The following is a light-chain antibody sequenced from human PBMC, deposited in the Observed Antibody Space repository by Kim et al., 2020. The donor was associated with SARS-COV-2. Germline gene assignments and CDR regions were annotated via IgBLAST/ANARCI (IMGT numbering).Light chain of an antibody. Sequence: DIQMTQSPSAMSASVGDRVTITCRASQDINRFLAWFQQKPGKVPKRLIYHAYTLQSGVPSRFSGSGSGTEFSLTISSLQPEDFATYYCLQHKSYPYSFGQGTQLEI. J-gene: IGKJ2*03. V-gene: IGKV1-17*03. CDR3: LQHKSYPYS. CDR2: HAY. CDR1: QDINRF.